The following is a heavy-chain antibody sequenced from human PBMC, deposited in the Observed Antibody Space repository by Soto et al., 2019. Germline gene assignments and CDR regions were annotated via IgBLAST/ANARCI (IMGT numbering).Heavy chain of an antibody. D-gene: IGHD1-20*01. CDR1: EVTWRSYD. Sequence: GXSKSLSCTAAEVTWRSYDMHGVRQTHRKGLEWVSAIGTAGDTYYPGSVKGRFTISRENAKNSLFLQMNSLRAEDTAIYYCASLGITGTTAPYYYNMDVWGLGTTVTVSS. CDR3: ASLGITGTTAPYYYNMDV. CDR2: IGTAGDT. J-gene: IGHJ6*03. V-gene: IGHV3-13*01.